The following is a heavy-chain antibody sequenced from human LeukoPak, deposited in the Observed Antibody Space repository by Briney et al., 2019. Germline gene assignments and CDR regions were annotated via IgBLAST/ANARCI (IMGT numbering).Heavy chain of an antibody. CDR2: ISGSGGST. CDR3: AKDQTAMLEYYFDY. J-gene: IGHJ4*02. D-gene: IGHD5-18*01. V-gene: IGHV3-23*01. CDR1: GFTFSSYA. Sequence: GGSLRLSCAASGFTFSSYAMSWVRQAPGKGLEWVSGISGSGGSTYYADSVKGRFTISRDNSKNTLYLQMNSLRAEDTAVYYCAKDQTAMLEYYFDYWGQGTLVTVSS.